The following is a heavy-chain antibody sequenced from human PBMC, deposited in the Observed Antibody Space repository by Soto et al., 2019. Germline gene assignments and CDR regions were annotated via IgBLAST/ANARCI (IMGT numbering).Heavy chain of an antibody. V-gene: IGHV3-23*01. CDR1: GFSFRSYA. J-gene: IGHJ4*02. Sequence: GESLKISCAASGFSFRSYAMSWVRQAPGKGLEWVAAISSRSESIHYVDSVKGRFTISRDNSKNTLYLQMNSLRAEDTARYYCGKDPGDGSDYWGQGTQVTVSS. CDR3: GKDPGDGSDY. CDR2: ISSRSESI.